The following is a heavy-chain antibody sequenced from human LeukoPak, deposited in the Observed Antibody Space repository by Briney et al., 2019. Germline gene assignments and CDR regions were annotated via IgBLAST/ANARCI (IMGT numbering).Heavy chain of an antibody. D-gene: IGHD3-22*01. Sequence: SLTLSLTCAISGDSVSSNSAAWNWIRQSPSRGLEWLGRTYYRSKWSNDYAVPVKSRITINPDTSRNQFSLQLNSVTPEDTAVYYCARYYYDSRGYYYYYFDYWGQGTLVTVSS. CDR1: GDSVSSNSAA. J-gene: IGHJ4*02. CDR2: TYYRSKWSN. CDR3: ARYYYDSRGYYYYYFDY. V-gene: IGHV6-1*01.